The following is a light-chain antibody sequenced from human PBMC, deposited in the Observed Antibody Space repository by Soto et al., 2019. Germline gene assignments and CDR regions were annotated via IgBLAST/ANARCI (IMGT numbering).Light chain of an antibody. J-gene: IGKJ4*01. CDR1: QGISSY. V-gene: IGKV1-8*01. CDR2: AAS. CDR3: QQYYSYPPLT. Sequence: AIRMTQSPSSFSASTGDRVTITCRASQGISSYLAWYQQKPGKAPKLLIYAASTLQSGVPSRFSSSGSGTDFTLTISCLQSEDFATYYCQQYYSYPPLTFGGGNKVEIK.